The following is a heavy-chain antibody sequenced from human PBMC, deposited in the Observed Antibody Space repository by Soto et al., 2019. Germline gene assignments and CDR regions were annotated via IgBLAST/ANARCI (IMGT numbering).Heavy chain of an antibody. J-gene: IGHJ4*02. D-gene: IGHD3-10*01. CDR3: AREGDDSEFNDGLDY. V-gene: IGHV1-18*01. Sequence: QVQLVQSGAEVKKPGASVKVSCKASGYTFTSYCISWVRQAPGQGLECMGWISAYNGNTNYAQKLQGRVTMTTDTSTRTAYMELRRVRSDDTAVYYCAREGDDSEFNDGLDYWGQGTLVTVSS. CDR2: ISAYNGNT. CDR1: GYTFTSYC.